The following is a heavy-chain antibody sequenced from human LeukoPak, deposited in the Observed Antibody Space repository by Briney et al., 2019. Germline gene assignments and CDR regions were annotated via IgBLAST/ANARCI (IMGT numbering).Heavy chain of an antibody. J-gene: IGHJ4*02. V-gene: IGHV1-2*04. Sequence: ASVKVSCKASGYTFTGYYMHWVRQAPGQGLEWMGWINPNSGGTNYAQKFQGWVTMTRDTSISTAYMELSRLRSDDTAVYYCARTPLRYFDWSLPGDFDYWGQGTLVTVSS. CDR3: ARTPLRYFDWSLPGDFDY. CDR2: INPNSGGT. D-gene: IGHD3-9*01. CDR1: GYTFTGYY.